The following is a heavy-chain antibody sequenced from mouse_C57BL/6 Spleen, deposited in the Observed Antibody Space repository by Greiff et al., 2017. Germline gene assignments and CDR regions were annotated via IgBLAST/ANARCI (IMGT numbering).Heavy chain of an antibody. CDR2: IDPANGNT. Sequence: VQLQQSVAELVRPGASVKLSCTASGFHIKNTYMHWVKQRPEQGLEWIGRIDPANGNTKYAPKFQGKATITADTSSNTAYLQRSSLTSEDTAIYYCARIDSDYVIIDYWGQGTAVTVSA. CDR1: GFHIKNTY. V-gene: IGHV14-3*01. J-gene: IGHJ4*01. D-gene: IGHD2-5*01. CDR3: ARIDSDYVIIDY.